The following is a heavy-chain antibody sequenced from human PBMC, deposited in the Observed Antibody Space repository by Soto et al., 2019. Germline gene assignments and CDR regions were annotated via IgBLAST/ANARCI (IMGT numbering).Heavy chain of an antibody. CDR1: GGSISTYY. CDR2: IYYTGRT. J-gene: IGHJ3*02. Sequence: SETLSLTCTVSGGSISTYYWSWIRQHPGKGLEWIGYIYYTGRTYYNPSLKSRVTISVHTSKNQFSLKVSSATAADAAVYYCARAREANAFDIWGQGTMVTVSS. CDR3: ARAREANAFDI. D-gene: IGHD6-6*01. V-gene: IGHV4-59*06.